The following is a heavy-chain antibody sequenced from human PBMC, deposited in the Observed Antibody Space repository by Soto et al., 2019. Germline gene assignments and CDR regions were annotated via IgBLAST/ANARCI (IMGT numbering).Heavy chain of an antibody. CDR1: GFTFSEYS. J-gene: IGHJ4*02. V-gene: IGHV3-21*01. D-gene: IGHD5-12*01. CDR2: ITHSGTYV. CDR3: ARARGNDWYSDY. Sequence: GGSLRLSXTASGFTFSEYSMSWVRQAPGKGLEWVSSITHSGTYVYYADSVKGRFTISRDSASNSLFLQMTSLRAEDTAVYHCARARGNDWYSDYWGQGTLVTVSS.